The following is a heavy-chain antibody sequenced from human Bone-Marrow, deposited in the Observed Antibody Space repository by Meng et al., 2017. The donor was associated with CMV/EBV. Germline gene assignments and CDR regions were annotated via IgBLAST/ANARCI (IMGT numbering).Heavy chain of an antibody. V-gene: IGHV3-30-3*01. D-gene: IGHD6-19*01. J-gene: IGHJ6*02. CDR3: ARGYLAAGIDYYYGMDV. CDR1: GFTLSSYA. Sequence: GGSLRLSCAASGFTLSSYAMHWVRQAPGKGLEWVAVISYDGSNKYYADSVKGRFTISRDNSKNTLYLQMNSLRAEDTAVYYCARGYLAAGIDYYYGMDVWGQGTTVTVSS. CDR2: ISYDGSNK.